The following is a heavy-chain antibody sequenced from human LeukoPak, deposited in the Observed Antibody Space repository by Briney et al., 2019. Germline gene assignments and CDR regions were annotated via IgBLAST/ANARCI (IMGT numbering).Heavy chain of an antibody. V-gene: IGHV4-39*01. CDR2: IYYSGST. D-gene: IGHD1-26*01. Sequence: SETLSLTCTVSGGSISSSSYYWGWIRQPPGKGLEWIGSIYYSGSTYYNPSLKSRVTISVDTSKNQFSLKLSSVTAADTAVYYCARLNIVGDTVLDYWGQGTLVTVSS. CDR3: ARLNIVGDTVLDY. J-gene: IGHJ4*02. CDR1: GGSISSSSYY.